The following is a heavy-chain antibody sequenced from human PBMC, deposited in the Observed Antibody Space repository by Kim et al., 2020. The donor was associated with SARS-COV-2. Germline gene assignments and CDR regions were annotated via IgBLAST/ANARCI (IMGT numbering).Heavy chain of an antibody. CDR3: ARGLRRGPFDY. CDR1: GGSISSYY. D-gene: IGHD5-12*01. V-gene: IGHV4-59*01. J-gene: IGHJ4*02. CDR2: IYYSGST. Sequence: SETLSLTCTVSGGSISSYYWSWIRQPPGKGLEWIGYIYYSGSTNYNPSLKSRVTISVDTSKNQFSLKLSSVTAADTAVYYCARGLRRGPFDYWGQGTLVTVSS.